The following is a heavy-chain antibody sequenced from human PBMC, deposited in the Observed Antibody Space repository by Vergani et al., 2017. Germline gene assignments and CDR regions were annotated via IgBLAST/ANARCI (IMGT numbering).Heavy chain of an antibody. V-gene: IGHV1-18*01. D-gene: IGHD5-12*01. CDR3: AREEEATWNY. Sequence: QVQLVQSGAEMKKPGASVKVSCKASGYSFYTYGISWVRQAPGQGLEWMGLISAYNGNTNYAQKFQGRVTMTSDTSTSTDYMELRSLGTDDTAVYYCAREEEATWNYWGQGTLVTISS. CDR1: GYSFYTYG. CDR2: ISAYNGNT. J-gene: IGHJ4*02.